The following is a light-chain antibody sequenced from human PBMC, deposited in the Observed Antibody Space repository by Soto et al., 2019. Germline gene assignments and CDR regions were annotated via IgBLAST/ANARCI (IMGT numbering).Light chain of an antibody. V-gene: IGKV3-20*01. CDR1: QSVDNE. CDR2: GAS. Sequence: EIVMTQSPVTLSASPGGSAPLSCRASQSVDNEVAWYQQNPGQAPRLVIYGASSRATGIPYRFSGSGSGTDFTLTISRLEPEDFAVYYCQQYGSSPPITFGQGTRLEIK. J-gene: IGKJ5*01. CDR3: QQYGSSPPIT.